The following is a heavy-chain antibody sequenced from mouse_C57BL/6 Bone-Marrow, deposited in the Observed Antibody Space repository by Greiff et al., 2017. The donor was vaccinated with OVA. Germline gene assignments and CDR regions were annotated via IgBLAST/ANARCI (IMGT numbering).Heavy chain of an antibody. J-gene: IGHJ1*03. CDR1: GFSLTSYG. CDR2: IWRGGST. V-gene: IGHV2-5*01. Sequence: VKLMESGPGLVQPSQSLSITCTVSGFSLTSYGVHWVRQSPGKGLEWLGVIWRGGSTDYNAALMSKLSITKDNSTSQVFFKMNSLQADDTAIYYCAKNYYYGSSHWYFDVWGTGTTVTVSS. CDR3: AKNYYYGSSHWYFDV. D-gene: IGHD1-1*01.